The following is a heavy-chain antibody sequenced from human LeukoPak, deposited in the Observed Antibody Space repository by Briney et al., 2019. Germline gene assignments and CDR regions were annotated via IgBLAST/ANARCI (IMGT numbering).Heavy chain of an antibody. CDR1: GYTFTGYY. J-gene: IGHJ4*02. D-gene: IGHD2-2*01. Sequence: GASVKVSCKASGYTFTGYYMHWVRQAPGQGLEWMGRINPNSGGTNYAQKFQGRVTMTRDTSIGTAYMELSRLRSDDTAVYYCARACSSTSCHHDYWGQGTLVTVSS. CDR2: INPNSGGT. V-gene: IGHV1-2*06. CDR3: ARACSSTSCHHDY.